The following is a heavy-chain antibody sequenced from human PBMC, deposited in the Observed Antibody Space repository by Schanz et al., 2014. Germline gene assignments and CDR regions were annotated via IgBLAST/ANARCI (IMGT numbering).Heavy chain of an antibody. D-gene: IGHD3-10*01. J-gene: IGHJ6*02. CDR1: RYTFNTYG. CDR3: ARAKRFGDMDV. CDR2: ISAYNGHT. Sequence: QGQLVQSGPAVKEPGASVKVSCEASRYTFNTYGLNWVRQAPGQGLEWMGWISAYNGHTDYAQKLQGRVTLTTDTSASTAYMELRNLRSDDTAVYYCARAKRFGDMDVWGQGTTVTVSS. V-gene: IGHV1-18*01.